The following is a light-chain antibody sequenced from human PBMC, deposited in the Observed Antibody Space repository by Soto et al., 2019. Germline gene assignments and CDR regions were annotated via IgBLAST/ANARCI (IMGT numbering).Light chain of an antibody. Sequence: QSVLTQPASVSESPGQSITISCTGTSSYVGSYNLVSWYQQHPGKAPKLIIYEDSKRPSGVSNRFSVSKSGNTASLTISGLQTEDEADYYCCSYADSSTYVFGTGTKVTVL. J-gene: IGLJ1*01. V-gene: IGLV2-23*01. CDR3: CSYADSSTYV. CDR1: SSYVGSYNL. CDR2: EDS.